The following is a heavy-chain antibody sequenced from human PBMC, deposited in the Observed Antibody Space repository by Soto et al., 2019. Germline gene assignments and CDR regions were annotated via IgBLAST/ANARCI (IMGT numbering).Heavy chain of an antibody. CDR3: ARHAGYYDSSGSSGGFDY. CDR1: GYSFTSYW. D-gene: IGHD3-22*01. J-gene: IGHJ4*02. Sequence: ESLKISCKGSGYSFTSYWISWVRQMPGKGLEWMGRIDPSDSYTNYSPSFQGHVTISADKSISTAYLQWSSLKASDTAMYYCARHAGYYDSSGSSGGFDYWGQGTLVTVSS. CDR2: IDPSDSYT. V-gene: IGHV5-10-1*01.